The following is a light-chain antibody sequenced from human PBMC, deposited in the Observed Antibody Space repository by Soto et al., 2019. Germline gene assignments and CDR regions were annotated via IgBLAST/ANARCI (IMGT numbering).Light chain of an antibody. V-gene: IGLV1-40*01. CDR1: RSNIGAGYD. J-gene: IGLJ3*02. CDR2: GNS. CDR3: QSYDSSLSGWL. Sequence: QSVLTQPPSVSGAPGKRVTISCTGSRSNIGAGYDVHWYQQLPGTAPKLLIYGNSNRPSGVPDRFSGSKSGTSASLAITGLQAEDEADYYCQSYDSSLSGWLFGGGTKLTVL.